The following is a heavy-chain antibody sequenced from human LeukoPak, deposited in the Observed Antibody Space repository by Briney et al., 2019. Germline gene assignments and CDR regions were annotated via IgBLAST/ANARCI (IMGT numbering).Heavy chain of an antibody. D-gene: IGHD3-16*01. J-gene: IGHJ4*02. Sequence: PSETLSLTCTVSGGSISSYYWSWIRQPPGKGLEWIGYIYYSGSTNYNPSLKSRVTISVDTSKNQFSLKLSSVTAADTAVYYCARLVWGSYYIDYWGQGTLVTVSS. CDR2: IYYSGST. CDR1: GGSISSYY. V-gene: IGHV4-59*08. CDR3: ARLVWGSYYIDY.